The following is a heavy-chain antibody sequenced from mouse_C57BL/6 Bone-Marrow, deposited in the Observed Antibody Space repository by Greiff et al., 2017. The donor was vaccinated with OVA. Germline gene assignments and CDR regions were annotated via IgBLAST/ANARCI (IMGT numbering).Heavy chain of an antibody. D-gene: IGHD3-2*02. CDR3: ARRTRSGSCLAS. Sequence: VQLQQPGAELVKPGASVKLSCKASGYTFTSYWMHWVKQSPGRGLEWIGRIDTNSGGTKYNEKFKSKATLTVDKPSSTANMQLSSLTSEDSAFYYCARRTRSGSCLASWGQGPLVTASP. CDR2: IDTNSGGT. J-gene: IGHJ3*01. CDR1: GYTFTSYW. V-gene: IGHV1-72*01.